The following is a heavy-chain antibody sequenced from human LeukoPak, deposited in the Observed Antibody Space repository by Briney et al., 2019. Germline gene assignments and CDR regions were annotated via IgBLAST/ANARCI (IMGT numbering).Heavy chain of an antibody. CDR1: GFTFSIYG. V-gene: IGHV3-23*01. CDR2: ISGSAYNT. J-gene: IGHJ4*02. D-gene: IGHD1-26*01. CDR3: AKNSGRYFIYYVDS. Sequence: GGSLRLSCAASGFTFSIYGMSWVRQAPGKGLEWVSTISGSAYNTYYADSVKGRFTISRDNSANTLYLQMNSLRAEDTALYYCAKNSGRYFIYYVDSWGQGTLVTVSS.